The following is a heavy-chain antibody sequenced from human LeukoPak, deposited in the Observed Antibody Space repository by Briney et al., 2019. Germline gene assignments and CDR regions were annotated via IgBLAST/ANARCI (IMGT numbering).Heavy chain of an antibody. Sequence: GGSLRLSCAASGFTFSDTWMHWVRQAPGEGLVWVSRIRSDGSDTRYAESVKGRFTISRDNAKNTLYLQMNSLRAEDTAVYYCAGARSYYYDSSGFDYWGQGTLVTVSS. CDR1: GFTFSDTW. V-gene: IGHV3-74*01. J-gene: IGHJ4*02. D-gene: IGHD3-22*01. CDR3: AGARSYYYDSSGFDY. CDR2: IRSDGSDT.